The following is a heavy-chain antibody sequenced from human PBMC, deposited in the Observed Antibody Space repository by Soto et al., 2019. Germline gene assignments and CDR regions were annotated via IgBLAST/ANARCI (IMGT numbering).Heavy chain of an antibody. CDR3: AAASSTSGGYYGMDV. Sequence: SVKVSCRTSGFTFPSSAMQWVRQARGQGLEWIGWIVVGSGHTNHAQKFQERVTITRDMSTGTAYMELSSLRSEDTAMYYCAAASSTSGGYYGMDVWGQGTTVTSP. CDR1: GFTFPSSA. V-gene: IGHV1-58*02. D-gene: IGHD3-16*01. CDR2: IVVGSGHT. J-gene: IGHJ6*02.